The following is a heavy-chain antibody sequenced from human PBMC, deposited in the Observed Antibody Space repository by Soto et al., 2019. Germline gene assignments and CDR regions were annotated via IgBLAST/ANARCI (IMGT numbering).Heavy chain of an antibody. D-gene: IGHD6-19*01. V-gene: IGHV1-8*01. Sequence: QVPLVQSGAEVKKPGASVKVSCKASGYTFTSYDINWVRQATGQGLEWMGWMNPNSGNTGYAQKFQGRVTMTRNTSISTAYMELSSLRSEDTAVYYCARGRRALYSSGWDAFDIWGQGTMVTVSS. J-gene: IGHJ3*02. CDR2: MNPNSGNT. CDR1: GYTFTSYD. CDR3: ARGRRALYSSGWDAFDI.